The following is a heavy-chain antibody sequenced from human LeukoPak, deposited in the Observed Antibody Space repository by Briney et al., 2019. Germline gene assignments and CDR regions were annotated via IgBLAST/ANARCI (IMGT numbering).Heavy chain of an antibody. CDR3: ARAPVRGVIKHYYYGMDV. D-gene: IGHD3-10*01. V-gene: IGHV3-21*01. Sequence: GGSLRLSCAASGFTFGSYSMNWVRQAPGKGLEWVSSISSSSSYIYYADSVKGRFTISRDNAKNSLYLQMNSLRAEDTAVYYCARAPVRGVIKHYYYGMDVWGQGTTVTVSS. CDR1: GFTFGSYS. CDR2: ISSSSSYI. J-gene: IGHJ6*02.